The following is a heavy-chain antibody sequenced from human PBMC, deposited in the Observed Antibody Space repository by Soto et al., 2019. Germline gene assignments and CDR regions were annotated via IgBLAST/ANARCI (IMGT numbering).Heavy chain of an antibody. CDR1: GFTFSSYE. J-gene: IGHJ6*02. V-gene: IGHV3-48*03. CDR3: ARDLLHYDFWSGYSAYFYYGMDV. CDR2: ISDSGRTI. Sequence: PGGSLRLSCSASGFTFSSYEMNWVRQAPGKGLEWVSYISDSGRTIYYADSVKGRFTVSRDDAQNSVYLQMDSLRAEDTAVYYCARDLLHYDFWSGYSAYFYYGMDVWAPGTTVTVSS. D-gene: IGHD3-3*01.